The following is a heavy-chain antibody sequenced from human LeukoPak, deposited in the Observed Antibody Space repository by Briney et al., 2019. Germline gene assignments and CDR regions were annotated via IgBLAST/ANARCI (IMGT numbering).Heavy chain of an antibody. D-gene: IGHD2-21*02. CDR3: ARDNRDWAFDY. CDR1: GFTFSSYS. Sequence: NPGGSLRLSCAASGFTFSSYSMNWVRQAPGKGLEWVSSISSSSSYIYYADSVKGRFTISRDNSKNTLVLQMNSLRSEDTAVYFCARDNRDWAFDYWGQGTLVTVSS. CDR2: ISSSSSYI. V-gene: IGHV3-21*01. J-gene: IGHJ4*02.